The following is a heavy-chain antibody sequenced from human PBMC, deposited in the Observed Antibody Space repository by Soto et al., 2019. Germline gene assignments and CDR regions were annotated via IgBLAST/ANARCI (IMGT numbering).Heavy chain of an antibody. Sequence: QVLLVQSGAEVKKPGSSVKVSCKASGGAFSRYAISWVRQAPGQGLEWVGGIFPMYGTPVYAQKLQGRVTLTADEATTTAYMELSGLRYEDTAFYYCARDYEYHILEFPALDIWGQGTMVSVSS. D-gene: IGHD5-12*01. V-gene: IGHV1-69*01. CDR1: GGAFSRYA. CDR2: IFPMYGTP. J-gene: IGHJ3*02. CDR3: ARDYEYHILEFPALDI.